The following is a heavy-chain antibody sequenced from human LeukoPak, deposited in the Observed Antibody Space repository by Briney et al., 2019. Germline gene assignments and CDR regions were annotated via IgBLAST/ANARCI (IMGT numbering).Heavy chain of an antibody. CDR2: ISGSGGNT. CDR3: ATLLVVPAAKGPYFDS. CDR1: GFTFSSYA. D-gene: IGHD2-2*01. V-gene: IGHV3-23*01. J-gene: IGHJ4*02. Sequence: PGGSLRLSCAASGFTFSSYAMSWVRQAPGKGLEWVSAISGSGGNTYYADSVKGRFTISRDNSKNTLYLQMHSLRAEDTAVYYCATLLVVPAAKGPYFDSWGQGTLVTVSS.